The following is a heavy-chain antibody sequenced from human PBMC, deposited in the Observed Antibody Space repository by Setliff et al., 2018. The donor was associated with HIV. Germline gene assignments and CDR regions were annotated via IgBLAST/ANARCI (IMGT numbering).Heavy chain of an antibody. V-gene: IGHV3-21*01. CDR1: GFTFSNYA. Sequence: LRLSCAASGFTFSNYAMNWVRQDPGKGLEWVSSIDIGRGDIFYADSGQGRLTISRDNAKNSLYLQMDGLRAVDTAVYYGARGRNRNYVVYGMDVWGQGTTVTVSS. J-gene: IGHJ6*02. CDR3: ARGRNRNYVVYGMDV. D-gene: IGHD1-7*01. CDR2: IDIGRGDI.